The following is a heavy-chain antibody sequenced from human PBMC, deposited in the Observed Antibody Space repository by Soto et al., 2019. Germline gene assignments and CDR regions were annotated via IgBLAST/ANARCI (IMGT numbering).Heavy chain of an antibody. D-gene: IGHD1-20*01. CDR3: ARHSIITGTTLDY. CDR2: IYPGDSDT. V-gene: IGHV5-51*01. Sequence: PGESLKISCKGSGYSFTSCWIGWVRQMPGKGLEWMGIIYPGDSDTRYSPSFQGQVTISADKSISTAYLQWSSLKASDTAMYYCARHSIITGTTLDYWGQGTLVTVSS. CDR1: GYSFTSCW. J-gene: IGHJ4*02.